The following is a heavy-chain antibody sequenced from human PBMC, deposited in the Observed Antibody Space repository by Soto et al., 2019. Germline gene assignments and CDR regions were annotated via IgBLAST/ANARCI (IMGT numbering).Heavy chain of an antibody. V-gene: IGHV3-72*01. J-gene: IGHJ5*02. CDR2: SRNRGSNYVT. CDR1: VFTLSDHD. D-gene: IGHD1-1*01. CDR3: VTYFRYLSGP. Sequence: GGSLRLSCECSVFTLSDHDVDCVRHAPGKWLEWVGRSRNRGSNYVTEYAASVKGRFTISRDDSKNSVHLQMNSLKTEDTARYHRVTYFRYLSGPWRQGTLAIVSS.